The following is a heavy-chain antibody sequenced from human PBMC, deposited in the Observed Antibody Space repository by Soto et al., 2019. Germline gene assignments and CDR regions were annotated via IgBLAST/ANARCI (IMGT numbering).Heavy chain of an antibody. V-gene: IGHV4-30-4*01. J-gene: IGHJ5*02. Sequence: QVQLQESGPGLVKPSQTLSLTCTVSGGSISSGDYYWSWIRQPPGKGLEWIGYIYYSGSTYYNPSSKSRYTISVDTSKNQYSLKLSSVTAADTAVYYCARERPDGAGLDPWGQGTLVTVSS. D-gene: IGHD6-6*01. CDR3: ARERPDGAGLDP. CDR1: GGSISSGDYY. CDR2: IYYSGST.